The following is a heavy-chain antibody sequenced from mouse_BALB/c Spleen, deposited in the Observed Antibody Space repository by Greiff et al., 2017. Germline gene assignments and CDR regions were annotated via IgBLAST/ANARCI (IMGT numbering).Heavy chain of an antibody. J-gene: IGHJ3*01. Sequence: EVQLQESGGGLVQPGGSMKLSCVASGFTFSNYWMNWVRQSPEKGLEWVAEIRLKSNNYATHYAESVKGRFTISRDDSKSSVYLQMNNLRAEDTGIYYCTRQGISWFAYWGQGTLVTVSA. CDR1: GFTFSNYW. CDR2: IRLKSNNYAT. V-gene: IGHV6-6*02. CDR3: TRQGISWFAY.